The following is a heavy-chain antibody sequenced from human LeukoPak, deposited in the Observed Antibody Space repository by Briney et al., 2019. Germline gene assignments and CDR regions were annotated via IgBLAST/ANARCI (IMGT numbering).Heavy chain of an antibody. D-gene: IGHD5-18*01. Sequence: PSETLSLTCTVSGGSISSSSYYWGWIRQPPGKGLEWIGSIYYSGSTYYNPSLKSRVTISVDTSKNQFSLKLSSVTAADTAVYYCARGYSYGTPFDPWGQGTLVTVSS. J-gene: IGHJ5*02. CDR2: IYYSGST. CDR1: GGSISSSSYY. CDR3: ARGYSYGTPFDP. V-gene: IGHV4-39*01.